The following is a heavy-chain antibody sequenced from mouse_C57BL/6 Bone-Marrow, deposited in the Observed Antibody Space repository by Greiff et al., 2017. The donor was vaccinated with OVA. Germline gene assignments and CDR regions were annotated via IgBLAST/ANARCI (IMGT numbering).Heavy chain of an antibody. Sequence: EVKVVESGGGLVKPGGSLKLSCAASGFTFSSYAMSWVRQTPEKRLEWVATISDGGSYTYYPDNVKGRFTISRDNARNNLYLQMSHLKSEDTAMYYCARATNYYAMDYWGQGTSVTVSS. CDR2: ISDGGSYT. CDR3: ARATNYYAMDY. CDR1: GFTFSSYA. D-gene: IGHD6-1*01. J-gene: IGHJ4*01. V-gene: IGHV5-4*03.